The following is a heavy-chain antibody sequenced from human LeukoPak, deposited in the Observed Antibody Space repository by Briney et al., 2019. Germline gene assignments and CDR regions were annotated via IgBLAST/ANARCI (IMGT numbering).Heavy chain of an antibody. CDR3: AREYYSDSSAYLDAFDI. V-gene: IGHV7-4-1*02. CDR2: INTNTGNP. CDR1: GGTFSSYA. J-gene: IGHJ3*02. Sequence: ASVKVSCKASGGTFSSYAISWVRQAPGQGPEWMGWINTNTGNPTYAQGFTGRFVFSLDTSVSTAYLQISSLKAEDTAVYFCAREYYSDSSAYLDAFDIWGQGTMVTVSS. D-gene: IGHD3-22*01.